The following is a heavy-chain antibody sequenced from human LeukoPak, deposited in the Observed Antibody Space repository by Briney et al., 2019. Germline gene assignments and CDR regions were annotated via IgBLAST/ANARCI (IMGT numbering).Heavy chain of an antibody. CDR2: INHSGST. V-gene: IGHV4-34*01. CDR3: AREHGNWNDVRGVDWFDP. CDR1: GGSFSGYY. D-gene: IGHD1-1*01. J-gene: IGHJ5*02. Sequence: SETLSLTCAVYGGSFSGYYWSWIRQPPGKGLEWIGEINHSGSTNYNPSLKSRVTISVDTSKNQFSLKLSSVTAADTAVYYCAREHGNWNDVRGVDWFDPWGQGTLVTVSS.